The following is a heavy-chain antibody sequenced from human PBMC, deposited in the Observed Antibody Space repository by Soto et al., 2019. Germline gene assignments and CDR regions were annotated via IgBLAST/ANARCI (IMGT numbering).Heavy chain of an antibody. CDR1: GFTFSSYS. V-gene: IGHV3-21*01. Sequence: EVQLVESGGGLVKPGGSLRLSCAASGFTFSSYSMNWVRQAPGKGLEWVSSISSSSSYIYYVDSVKGRFTISRDNAKNSLYLQMNSLRAEDTAVYYCARDRPSGYSYDNYYGMDVWGQGTTVTVSS. D-gene: IGHD5-18*01. J-gene: IGHJ6*02. CDR2: ISSSSSYI. CDR3: ARDRPSGYSYDNYYGMDV.